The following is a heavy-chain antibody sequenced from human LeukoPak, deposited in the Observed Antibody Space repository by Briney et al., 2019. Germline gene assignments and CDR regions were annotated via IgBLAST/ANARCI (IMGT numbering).Heavy chain of an antibody. V-gene: IGHV4-59*08. Sequence: SQTLSLTCTVSGGSISSYYWSWIRQPPGKGLEWIGYIYYSGSTNYNPSLKSRVTISVGTSKNQFSLKLSSVTAADTAVYYCARGMDTAMGVYYYYGMDVWGQGTTVTVSS. J-gene: IGHJ6*02. CDR2: IYYSGST. CDR1: GGSISSYY. D-gene: IGHD5-18*01. CDR3: ARGMDTAMGVYYYYGMDV.